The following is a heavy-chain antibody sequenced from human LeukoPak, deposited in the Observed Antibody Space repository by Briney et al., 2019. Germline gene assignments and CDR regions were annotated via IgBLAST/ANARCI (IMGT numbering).Heavy chain of an antibody. CDR3: ARVRCGTTSCYMADAFDI. CDR1: GFTFSSYA. J-gene: IGHJ3*02. CDR2: ISGSGGST. Sequence: GGSLRLSCAASGFTFSSYAMSWVRQAPGKGLGWVSAISGSGGSTYYADSVKGRFTISRDNSKNTLSLLMNSLRAEDTALYYCARVRCGTTSCYMADAFDIWGQGTMVTVSS. V-gene: IGHV3-23*01. D-gene: IGHD2-2*02.